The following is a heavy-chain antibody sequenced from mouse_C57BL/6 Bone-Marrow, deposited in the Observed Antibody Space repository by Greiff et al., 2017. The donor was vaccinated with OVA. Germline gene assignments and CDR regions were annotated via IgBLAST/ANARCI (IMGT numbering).Heavy chain of an antibody. Sequence: VQLKESGGDLVKPGGSLKLSCAASGFTFSSYGMSWVRQTPDKRLEWVATISSGGSYTYYPDSVKGRFTISRDNAKNTLYLQMSSLKSEDTAMYYCARPVNWDWYFDVWGTGTTVTVSS. J-gene: IGHJ1*03. CDR1: GFTFSSYG. CDR3: ARPVNWDWYFDV. V-gene: IGHV5-6*01. CDR2: ISSGGSYT. D-gene: IGHD4-1*01.